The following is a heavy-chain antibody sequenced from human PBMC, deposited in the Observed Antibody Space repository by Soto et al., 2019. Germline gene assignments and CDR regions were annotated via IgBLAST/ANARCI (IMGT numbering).Heavy chain of an antibody. CDR1: GFIFSNYA. J-gene: IGHJ4*02. CDR3: AIDYSTGYADF. D-gene: IGHD5-12*01. Sequence: GGSLRLSCAASGFIFSNYAMTWVRQVPGKGLEWVSTISVTGTRTHYADSVEGRFTISRDNFKSTLFLQMNSLRAADTAIYYCAIDYSTGYADFWGQGTLVTVSS. CDR2: ISVTGTRT. V-gene: IGHV3-23*01.